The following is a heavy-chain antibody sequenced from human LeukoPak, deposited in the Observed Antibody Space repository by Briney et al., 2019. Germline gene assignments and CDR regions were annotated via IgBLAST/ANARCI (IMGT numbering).Heavy chain of an antibody. CDR1: GGSISSSSYY. J-gene: IGHJ4*02. CDR3: ARAGDYSNYSPDY. CDR2: IYYSGST. D-gene: IGHD4-11*01. Sequence: PSETLSLTCTVSGGSISSSSYYWGWIRQPPGKGLEWIGSIYYSGSTYYNPSLKSRVTISVDTSKNQFSLKLSSVTAADTAVYYCARAGDYSNYSPDYWGQGTLVTVSS. V-gene: IGHV4-39*07.